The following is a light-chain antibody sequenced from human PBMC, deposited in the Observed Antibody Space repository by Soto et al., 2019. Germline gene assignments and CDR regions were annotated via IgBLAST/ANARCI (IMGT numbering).Light chain of an antibody. CDR3: CSYAGRDVV. CDR2: EVS. CDR1: SSDVGSYNL. Sequence: QSALTQPASVSGSPGQSITISCTGTSSDVGSYNLVSWYQQHPGKAPKLTIYEVSKRPSGVSNRFSGSKSGNTASLTISGLQTEDEADYYCCSYAGRDVVFGGGTKLTVL. J-gene: IGLJ2*01. V-gene: IGLV2-23*02.